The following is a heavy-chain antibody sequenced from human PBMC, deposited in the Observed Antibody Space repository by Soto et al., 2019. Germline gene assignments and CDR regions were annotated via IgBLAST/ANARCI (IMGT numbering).Heavy chain of an antibody. J-gene: IGHJ5*02. D-gene: IGHD3-22*01. V-gene: IGHV1-69*12. Sequence: QVQLVQSGAEVKKPGSSVKVSCKASGGTFSSYAISWVRQAPGQGLEWMGGIIPIFGTANYAQKFQGRVTXXAXEXXSTAYMGLSSLRSEATAVYYCARESADSPLHWFDPWGQGTLVTVSS. CDR1: GGTFSSYA. CDR2: IIPIFGTA. CDR3: ARESADSPLHWFDP.